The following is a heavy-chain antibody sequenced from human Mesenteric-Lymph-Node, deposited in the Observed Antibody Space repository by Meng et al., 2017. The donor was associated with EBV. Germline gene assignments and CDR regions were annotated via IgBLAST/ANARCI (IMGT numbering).Heavy chain of an antibody. CDR1: GFTFRNYA. CDR2: VGESGGST. CDR3: ARLTDY. D-gene: IGHD3-9*01. V-gene: IGHV3-23*01. Sequence: DVQLLESGGGLVQPGGSLRLSCAASGFTFRNYAMIGVRQTPGKRLEWVAAVGESGGSTYYADSVRGRFTISRDNSKNTVYLQMNSLRAEDTAVYYCARLTDYWGQGTLVTVSS. J-gene: IGHJ4*02.